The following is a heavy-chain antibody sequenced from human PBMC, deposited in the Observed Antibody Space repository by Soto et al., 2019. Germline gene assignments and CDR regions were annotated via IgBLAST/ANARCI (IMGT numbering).Heavy chain of an antibody. CDR2: IYYSGST. Sequence: WETLSLTCTVSGGSVSSGSYYWSWIRQPPGKGLEWIGYIYYSGSTNYNPSLKSRVTISVDMSKNQFSLKLSSVTAADTAVYYCARGLYYYDSSGKNYYFDYWGQGTLVTVSS. V-gene: IGHV4-61*01. D-gene: IGHD3-22*01. CDR3: ARGLYYYDSSGKNYYFDY. J-gene: IGHJ4*02. CDR1: GGSVSSGSYY.